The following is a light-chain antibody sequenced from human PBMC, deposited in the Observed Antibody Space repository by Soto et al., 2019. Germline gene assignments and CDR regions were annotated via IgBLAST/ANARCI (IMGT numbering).Light chain of an antibody. Sequence: QSVLTQPPSVSGAPGQRVTISCSGSSSNFGAGYAVQWYQQLPGTAPQLLIYGNNNRPSGVPDRFSGSKSGASASLAIPGLQAEDEADYYCCPYAGSRTYRFGTGTKGTVL. CDR3: CPYAGSRTYR. V-gene: IGLV1-40*01. CDR2: GNN. CDR1: SSNFGAGYA. J-gene: IGLJ1*01.